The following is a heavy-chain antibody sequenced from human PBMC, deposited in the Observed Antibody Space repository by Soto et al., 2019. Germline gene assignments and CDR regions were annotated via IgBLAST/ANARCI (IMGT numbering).Heavy chain of an antibody. Sequence: QVQLVQSGAEVKKPGASVKVSCKASGYTFTSYGISWVRQAPGQGLEWMGWISAYNGNTNYAQKLQGRVTMTTDTSTSTAYMELRSVRSDDTAVYYCAREVGYCSGSSCYRYYFDYWGQGTLVTVSS. CDR3: AREVGYCSGSSCYRYYFDY. V-gene: IGHV1-18*01. J-gene: IGHJ4*02. CDR1: GYTFTSYG. CDR2: ISAYNGNT. D-gene: IGHD2-15*01.